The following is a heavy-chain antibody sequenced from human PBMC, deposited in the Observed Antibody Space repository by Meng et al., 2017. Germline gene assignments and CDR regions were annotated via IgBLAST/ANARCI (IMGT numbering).Heavy chain of an antibody. CDR3: TRGRIAARRGWFDP. D-gene: IGHD6-6*01. J-gene: IGHJ5*02. CDR1: GWSFSGYY. Sequence: SETLSLTCAVYGWSFSGYYWSWIRQPPGKGLEWIGEINHSGSTNYNPSLKSRVTISVDTSKNQFSLKLSSVTAADTAVYYCTRGRIAARRGWFDPWGQGTLVTVSS. V-gene: IGHV4-34*01. CDR2: INHSGST.